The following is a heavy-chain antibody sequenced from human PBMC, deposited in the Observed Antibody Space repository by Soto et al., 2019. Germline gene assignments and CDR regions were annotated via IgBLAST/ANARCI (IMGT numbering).Heavy chain of an antibody. V-gene: IGHV3-11*01. Sequence: GGSLRLSCAASGFTFSDYYMSWIRQAPGKGLEWVSYISSSGSTIYYADSVKGRFTISRDNAENSLYLQMNSLRAEDTAVYYCARSHLYYDSSGYPDYWGQGTLVTVSS. D-gene: IGHD3-22*01. CDR3: ARSHLYYDSSGYPDY. J-gene: IGHJ4*02. CDR2: ISSSGSTI. CDR1: GFTFSDYY.